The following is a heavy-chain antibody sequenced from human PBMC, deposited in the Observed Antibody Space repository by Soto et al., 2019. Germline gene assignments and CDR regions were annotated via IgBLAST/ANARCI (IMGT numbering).Heavy chain of an antibody. V-gene: IGHV3-74*01. J-gene: IGHJ4*02. CDR2: IDTSGSST. CDR3: AKDSWYFDL. D-gene: IGHD6-13*01. Sequence: SLILSCEASGFIFTNFWMHWVRQVPGKGLVWVSRIDTSGSSTSYADSVKGRFTISRDNAKNTVSLQMNSLRAEDTGVYYCAKDSWYFDLWSQGSLVTVSS. CDR1: GFIFTNFW.